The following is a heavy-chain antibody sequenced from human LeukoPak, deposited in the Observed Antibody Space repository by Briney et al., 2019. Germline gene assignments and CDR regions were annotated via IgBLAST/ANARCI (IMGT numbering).Heavy chain of an antibody. V-gene: IGHV3-23*01. J-gene: IGHJ2*01. CDR1: GFTFTSYA. Sequence: GGSLRLSCAVSGFTFTSYAMSWVRQAPGKGLEWVSLISGSGDSTYYADSVKGRFTISRDNSKNTLYLQMNSLRAEDTAVYNCAKVLNWYFDLWGRGTLVTVSS. CDR2: ISGSGDST. CDR3: AKVLNWYFDL.